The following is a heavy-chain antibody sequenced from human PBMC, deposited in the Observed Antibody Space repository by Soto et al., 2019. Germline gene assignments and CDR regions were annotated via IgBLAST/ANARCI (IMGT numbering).Heavy chain of an antibody. Sequence: SETLSLTCAVYGGSFSGYYWSWIRQPPGKGLEWIGEINHSGSTNYNPSLKSRVTISVDTSKNQFSLKLSSVTAADTAVYYCVRSRLLDDFGSGYSSDLGYWGQGTLVTVAS. V-gene: IGHV4-34*01. CDR2: INHSGST. CDR1: GGSFSGYY. J-gene: IGHJ4*02. CDR3: VRSRLLDDFGSGYSSDLGY. D-gene: IGHD3-3*01.